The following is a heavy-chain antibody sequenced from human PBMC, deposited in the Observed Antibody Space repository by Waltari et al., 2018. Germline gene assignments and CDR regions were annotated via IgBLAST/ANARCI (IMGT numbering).Heavy chain of an antibody. V-gene: IGHV3-9*03. Sequence: EVQLVESGGGLVQPGRSLRLSCAASGFTFDDYAMHWVRQAPGKGREWVSCISGNSGSIGYADSVKGRFTISRDNAKNSLYLQMNMLRAEDMALYYCAKVTRADADDAFDIWGQGTMVTVSS. CDR3: AKVTRADADDAFDI. J-gene: IGHJ3*02. CDR2: ISGNSGSI. CDR1: GFTFDDYA.